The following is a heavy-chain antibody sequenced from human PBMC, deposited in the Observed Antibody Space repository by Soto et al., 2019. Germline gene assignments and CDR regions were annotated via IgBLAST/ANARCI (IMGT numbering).Heavy chain of an antibody. CDR1: GYSFTSYW. J-gene: IGHJ6*02. V-gene: IGHV5-10-1*01. D-gene: IGHD3-22*01. CDR2: IDPSDSYT. CDR3: ARLPLTMIVSSYGMDV. Sequence: GESLKISCKGSGYSFTSYWISWVRQMPGKGLEWMGRIDPSDSYTNYSPSFQGHVTISADKSISTAYLQWSSLKASDTAMYYCARLPLTMIVSSYGMDVWGQGTTVTVSS.